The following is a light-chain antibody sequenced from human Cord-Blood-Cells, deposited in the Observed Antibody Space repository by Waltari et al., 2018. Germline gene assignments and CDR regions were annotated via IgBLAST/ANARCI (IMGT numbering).Light chain of an antibody. V-gene: IGKV3-11*01. Sequence: EIVLTQSQATLSLSPGERATLSCRASQSVSSYLAWYQQKPGQAPRLLIYDASNRATGIPARFSGSGSGTDFTLTISSLGPEDFAVYYCQQRSNWPPNTFGPGTKVDIK. J-gene: IGKJ3*01. CDR2: DAS. CDR1: QSVSSY. CDR3: QQRSNWPPNT.